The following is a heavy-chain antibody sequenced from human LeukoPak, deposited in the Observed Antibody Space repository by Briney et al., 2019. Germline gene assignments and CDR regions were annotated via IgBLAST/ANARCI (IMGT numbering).Heavy chain of an antibody. J-gene: IGHJ5*02. CDR2: MNPNSGNT. CDR1: GYTFTSYD. V-gene: IGHV1-8*03. CDR3: ARGHLGGVDTAMATAWFDP. Sequence: VASVKVSCKASGYTFTSYDINWVRQATGQGLEWMGWMNPNSGNTGYAQKFQGRVTITRNTSISTAYMELSSLRSEDTAVYYCARGHLGGVDTAMATAWFDPWGQGTLVTVSS. D-gene: IGHD5-18*01.